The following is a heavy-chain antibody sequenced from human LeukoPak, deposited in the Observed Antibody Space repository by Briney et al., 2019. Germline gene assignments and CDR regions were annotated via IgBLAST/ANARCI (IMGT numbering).Heavy chain of an antibody. CDR1: GGTFSSYA. CDR3: ASFMTRLLWFGELLTDHDAFDI. Sequence: SVKVSCKASGGTFSSYAISWVRQAPGQGLEWMGGIIPIFGTANYAQKFQGRVTITADESTSTAYMELSSLRSEDTAVYYCASFMTRLLWFGELLTDHDAFDIWGQGTMVTVSS. CDR2: IIPIFGTA. J-gene: IGHJ3*02. D-gene: IGHD3-10*01. V-gene: IGHV1-69*13.